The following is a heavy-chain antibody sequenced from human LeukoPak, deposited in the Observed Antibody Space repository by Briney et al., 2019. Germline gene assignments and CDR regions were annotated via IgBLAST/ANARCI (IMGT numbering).Heavy chain of an antibody. V-gene: IGHV3-74*01. Sequence: PGGSLRLSCAASGFTFSDYWMHWVRQAPGKGLVWVSRIKSDGSSTSYADSVKGRYTISRDNAKNTLYLQMNSLRAEDTAVYYCARGPYSSSWYYFEYWGQGTLVTVSS. CDR2: IKSDGSST. CDR1: GFTFSDYW. D-gene: IGHD6-13*01. J-gene: IGHJ4*02. CDR3: ARGPYSSSWYYFEY.